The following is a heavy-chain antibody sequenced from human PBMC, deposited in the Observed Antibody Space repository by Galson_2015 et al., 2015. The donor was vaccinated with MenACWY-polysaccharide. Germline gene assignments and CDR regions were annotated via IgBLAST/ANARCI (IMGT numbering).Heavy chain of an antibody. Sequence: SLRLSCAASGFTFNSYGMHWVRQAPGKGLDWVAFIRYDGSAKYYADSVKGRFTISRDNSKNTLYLQMNSLRAEDTAVYYCAKDRDSSSSDPDYWGQGTLVTVSS. V-gene: IGHV3-30*02. D-gene: IGHD6-6*01. CDR2: IRYDGSAK. J-gene: IGHJ4*02. CDR1: GFTFNSYG. CDR3: AKDRDSSSSDPDY.